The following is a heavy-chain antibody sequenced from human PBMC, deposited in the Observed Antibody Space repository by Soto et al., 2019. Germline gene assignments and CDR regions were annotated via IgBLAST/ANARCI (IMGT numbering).Heavy chain of an antibody. J-gene: IGHJ4*02. CDR3: AKDRLGYCSGGSCSTLDY. Sequence: GGSLRLSCAASGFTFSSYGMHWVRQAPGKGLEWVAVISYDGSNKYYADSVKGRFTISRDNSKNTLYLQMNSLRAEDTAVYYCAKDRLGYCSGGSCSTLDYWGQGTLVTVSS. CDR2: ISYDGSNK. D-gene: IGHD2-15*01. V-gene: IGHV3-30*18. CDR1: GFTFSSYG.